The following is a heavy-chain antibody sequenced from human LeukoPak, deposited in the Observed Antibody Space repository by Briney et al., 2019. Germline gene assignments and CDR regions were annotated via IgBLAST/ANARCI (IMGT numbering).Heavy chain of an antibody. CDR2: IGTAGDT. D-gene: IGHD6-13*01. CDR1: GFTFSSYD. J-gene: IGHJ6*02. CDR3: ARGGSGAAGTNYYGMDV. Sequence: GGSLRLSCAASGFTFSSYDMHWVRQATVKGLEWVSAIGTAGDTYYPGSVKGRFTISRENAKNSLYLQMNSLRAGDTAVYYCARGGSGAAGTNYYGMDVWGQGTTVTVSS. V-gene: IGHV3-13*01.